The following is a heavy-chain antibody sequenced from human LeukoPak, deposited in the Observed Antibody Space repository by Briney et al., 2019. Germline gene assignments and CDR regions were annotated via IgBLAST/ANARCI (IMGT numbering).Heavy chain of an antibody. CDR3: ARDIPRGSTHLDY. CDR1: GFSFSDDF. D-gene: IGHD1-26*01. V-gene: IGHV3-11*04. CDR2: ISHSGYTI. Sequence: GGSLRLSCAASGFSFSDDFMSWIRQAPGQRPEWVSYISHSGYTIQYADSVKGRFTISRDNAENSLYLQMNILRVEDTAVYYCARDIPRGSTHLDYWGQGTLVTVSA. J-gene: IGHJ4*02.